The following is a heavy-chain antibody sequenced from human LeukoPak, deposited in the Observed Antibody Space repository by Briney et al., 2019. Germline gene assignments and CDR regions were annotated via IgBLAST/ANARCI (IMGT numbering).Heavy chain of an antibody. J-gene: IGHJ3*02. CDR1: GFTVSSNY. Sequence: GGSLRLSCAASGFTVSSNYMSWVRQAPGKGLEWVSSISSSSSYIYYADSVKGRFTISRDNAKNSLYLQMNSLRAEDTAVYYCARDSSDAFDIWGQGPMVPVSS. V-gene: IGHV3-21*01. CDR2: ISSSSSYI. CDR3: ARDSSDAFDI.